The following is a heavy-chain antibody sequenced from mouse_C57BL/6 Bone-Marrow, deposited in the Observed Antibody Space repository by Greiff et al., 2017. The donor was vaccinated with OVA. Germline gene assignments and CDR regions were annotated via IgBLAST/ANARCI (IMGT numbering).Heavy chain of an antibody. J-gene: IGHJ1*03. Sequence: QVQLQQSGPELVKPGASVKISCKASGYAFSSSWMNWVKQRPGKGLEWIGRIYPGDGDTNYNGKFKGKATLTADKSSSTAYMQLSSLTSEDSAVYFGARWGYYGSSLWYFDVWGTGTTVTVSS. CDR2: IYPGDGDT. CDR3: ARWGYYGSSLWYFDV. CDR1: GYAFSSSW. V-gene: IGHV1-82*01. D-gene: IGHD1-1*01.